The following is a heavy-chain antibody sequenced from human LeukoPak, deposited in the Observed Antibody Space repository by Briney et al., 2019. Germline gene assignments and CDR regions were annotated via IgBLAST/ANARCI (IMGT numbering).Heavy chain of an antibody. CDR1: GFTFSSYA. CDR3: ARYRDLGNYYGMDV. Sequence: QSGGSLRLSCAASGFTFSSYAMSWVRQAPGKGLEWVSAISGSGGSTYYADSVKGRFTISRDNSKNTLYLQMNSLRAEDTAVYYCARYRDLGNYYGMDVWGQGTTVTVSS. V-gene: IGHV3-23*01. CDR2: ISGSGGST. J-gene: IGHJ6*02. D-gene: IGHD7-27*01.